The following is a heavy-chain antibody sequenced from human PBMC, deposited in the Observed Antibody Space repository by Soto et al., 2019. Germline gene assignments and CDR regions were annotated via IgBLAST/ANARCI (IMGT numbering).Heavy chain of an antibody. J-gene: IGHJ4*02. Sequence: QVQLVQSGAEVKKPGASVKVSCKASGYTFTSYAMHWVRQAPGQRLEWMGWINAGNGNTKYSQKFQRRVTITRDTSASTAYMELSSLTSEDTAVYYCARAQGRYRGSYRFDYWCQGPLVTVSS. V-gene: IGHV1-3*01. CDR1: GYTFTSYA. CDR2: INAGNGNT. CDR3: ARAQGRYRGSYRFDY. D-gene: IGHD1-26*01.